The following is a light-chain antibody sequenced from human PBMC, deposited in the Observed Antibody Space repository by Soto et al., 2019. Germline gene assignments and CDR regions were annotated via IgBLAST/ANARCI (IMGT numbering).Light chain of an antibody. CDR3: QDYSPYSWT. V-gene: IGKV1-5*01. CDR1: ESISSW. CDR2: DAS. Sequence: DIQMHQYPATLSSAVGSTVPIPCLASESISSWLAWYQEKPGKAPNLLIYDASSLESGVPSRFSGSGSGTEFTLTISSLQPDDFATYYCQDYSPYSWTSAQRAKVDI. J-gene: IGKJ1*01.